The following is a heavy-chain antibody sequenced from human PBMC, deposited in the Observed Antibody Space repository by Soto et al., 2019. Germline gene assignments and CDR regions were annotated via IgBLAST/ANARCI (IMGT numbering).Heavy chain of an antibody. Sequence: GGSLRLSCAASGFTVSSNYMSWVRQAPGKGLEWVSVIYSGGSTYYADSVKGRFTISRDNSKNTLYLQMNSLRAEDTAVCYFWRRALGYSYGTVNYYYYGMDVWGQGTTVTVSS. CDR1: GFTVSSNY. CDR3: WRRALGYSYGTVNYYYYGMDV. D-gene: IGHD5-18*01. J-gene: IGHJ6*02. CDR2: IYSGGST. V-gene: IGHV3-53*01.